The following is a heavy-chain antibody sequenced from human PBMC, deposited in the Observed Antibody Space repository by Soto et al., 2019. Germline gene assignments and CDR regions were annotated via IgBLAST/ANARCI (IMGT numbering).Heavy chain of an antibody. CDR2: IWYDGSNK. J-gene: IGHJ4*02. V-gene: IGHV3-33*01. D-gene: IGHD3-10*01. CDR3: ARGGVLLWFGDPG. CDR1: GFTFSSYG. Sequence: QVQLVESGGGVVQPGRSLRLSCAASGFTFSSYGMHWVRQAPGKGLEWVAVIWYDGSNKYYADSVKGRFTISRDNSKNTLYLQMNSLRAADTAVYYCARGGVLLWFGDPGWGQGTLVTVSS.